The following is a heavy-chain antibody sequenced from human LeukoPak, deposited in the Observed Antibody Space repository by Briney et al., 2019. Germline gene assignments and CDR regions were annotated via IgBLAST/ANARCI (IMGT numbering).Heavy chain of an antibody. CDR3: ARVRISLIRGIITNYGLDV. D-gene: IGHD3-10*01. Sequence: QPGKSLRLSCAASGFTFSGYPIHWVRQAPGKGLEWVAVISYDGSNKYYADSVKGRFTISRDNSKNTLYLQMNSLRAEDTAVYYCARVRISLIRGIITNYGLDVWGQGTTVTVSS. CDR2: ISYDGSNK. J-gene: IGHJ6*02. CDR1: GFTFSGYP. V-gene: IGHV3-30-3*01.